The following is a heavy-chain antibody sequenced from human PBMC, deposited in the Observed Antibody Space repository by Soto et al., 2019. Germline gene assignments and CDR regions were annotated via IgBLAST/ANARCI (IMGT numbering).Heavy chain of an antibody. CDR2: IKQDGSEK. D-gene: IGHD2-2*01. J-gene: IGHJ4*02. CDR1: GVTFNNYW. CDR3: AGYCSSTTCHYFDH. Sequence: PGGSLRLSCAASGVTFNNYWMSWVRQAPGKGLEWVANIKQDGSEKYYLDSVKGRFTISRDNAKNSLYLQMNSLRVDDTAVYYCAGYCSSTTCHYFDHWGQGTLVTVSS. V-gene: IGHV3-7*01.